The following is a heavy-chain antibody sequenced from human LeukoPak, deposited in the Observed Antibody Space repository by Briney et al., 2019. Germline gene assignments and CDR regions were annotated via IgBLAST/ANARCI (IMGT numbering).Heavy chain of an antibody. V-gene: IGHV3-23*01. CDR3: AKDSVWGSYRPTQIDY. CDR1: GFTFSSYA. D-gene: IGHD3-16*02. CDR2: ISGSGGST. Sequence: GGSLRLSCGASGFTFSSYAMSWVRQAPGKGLEWVSAISGSGGSTYYADSVKGRFTISRDNSKNTLYLQMNSLRAEDTAVYYCAKDSVWGSYRPTQIDYWGQGTLVTVSS. J-gene: IGHJ4*02.